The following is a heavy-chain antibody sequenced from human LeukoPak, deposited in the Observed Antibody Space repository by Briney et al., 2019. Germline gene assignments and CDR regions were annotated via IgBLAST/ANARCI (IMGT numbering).Heavy chain of an antibody. D-gene: IGHD3-10*01. CDR3: ARQTSLLLWFGELHYNWFDP. Sequence: PSETLSLTCAVYGGSFSGYYWGWIRQPPGKGLEWIGSIYYSGSTYYNPSLKSRVTISVDTSKNQFSLKLSSVTAADTAVYYCARQTSLLLWFGELHYNWFDPWGQGTLVTVSS. J-gene: IGHJ5*02. CDR1: GGSFSGYY. V-gene: IGHV4-39*01. CDR2: IYYSGST.